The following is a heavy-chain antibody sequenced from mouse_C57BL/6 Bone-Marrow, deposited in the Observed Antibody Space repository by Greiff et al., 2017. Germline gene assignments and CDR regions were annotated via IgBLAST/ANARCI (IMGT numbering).Heavy chain of an antibody. J-gene: IGHJ4*01. V-gene: IGHV14-4*01. CDR1: GFNIKDDY. D-gene: IGHD1-1*01. Sequence: VQLKQSGAELVRPGASVKLSCTASGFNIKDDYMHWVKQRPEQGLEWIGWIDPENGDTEYASKFQGKATITADTSSNTAYLQLSSLTSEDTAVYYCTIITTVEMDYWGQGTSVTVSS. CDR2: IDPENGDT. CDR3: TIITTVEMDY.